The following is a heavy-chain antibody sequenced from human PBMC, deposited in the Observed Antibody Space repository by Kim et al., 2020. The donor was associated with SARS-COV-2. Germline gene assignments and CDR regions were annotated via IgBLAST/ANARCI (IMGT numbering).Heavy chain of an antibody. CDR3: ARDLIAAAGKTRVFDI. V-gene: IGHV4-59*13. CDR2: IYYSGST. D-gene: IGHD6-13*01. J-gene: IGHJ3*02. CDR1: GGSISSYY. Sequence: SETLSLTYTVSGGSISSYYWSWIRQPPGKGLEWIGYIYYSGSTNYNPSLKSRVTISVDTSKNQFSLKLSSVTAADTAVYYCARDLIAAAGKTRVFDIWGQGTMVTVSS.